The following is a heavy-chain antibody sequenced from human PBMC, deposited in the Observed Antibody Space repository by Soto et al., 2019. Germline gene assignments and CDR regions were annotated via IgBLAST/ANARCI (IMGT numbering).Heavy chain of an antibody. J-gene: IGHJ4*02. Sequence: QVQLVQSGAEVKKPGSSVKVSCKASGGTFSSYAISWVRQAPGQGLEWMGGIIPIFGTANYAQKFQGRVTITADESMSTAYVELRRLRSEDTAVYYCWVVVVITPSYFDYWGQGTLVTVSS. D-gene: IGHD3-22*01. CDR2: IIPIFGTA. V-gene: IGHV1-69*12. CDR3: WVVVVITPSYFDY. CDR1: GGTFSSYA.